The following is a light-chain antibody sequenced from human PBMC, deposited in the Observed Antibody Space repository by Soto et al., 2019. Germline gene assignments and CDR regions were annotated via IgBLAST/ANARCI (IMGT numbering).Light chain of an antibody. J-gene: IGLJ2*01. CDR3: RSYVSITTLVE. V-gene: IGLV2-14*01. CDR1: SSDVGAHNY. CDR2: EVS. Sequence: SALTQPASVSGSPGQSITISCTGTSSDVGAHNYVSWYQQHPVRAPKIMIYEVSHRPSGVSDRFSGSKSGNTASLTISGLQDEDEADYYCRSYVSITTLVEFAGGAQLTV.